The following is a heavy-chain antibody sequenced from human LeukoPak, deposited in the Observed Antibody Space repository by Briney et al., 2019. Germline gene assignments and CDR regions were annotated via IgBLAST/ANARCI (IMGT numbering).Heavy chain of an antibody. CDR3: ATALWYYYTSGYSYYFDY. D-gene: IGHD3-22*01. CDR2: IYTSGST. CDR1: GASISSGSYY. Sequence: SETLSLTCTVSGASISSGSYYWSWIRQPAGKGLEWIGRIYTSGSTNYNPSLKSRVTISVDTSKNQFSLKLSSVTAADTAVYYCATALWYYYTSGYSYYFDYWGQGTLVTVSS. V-gene: IGHV4-61*02. J-gene: IGHJ4*02.